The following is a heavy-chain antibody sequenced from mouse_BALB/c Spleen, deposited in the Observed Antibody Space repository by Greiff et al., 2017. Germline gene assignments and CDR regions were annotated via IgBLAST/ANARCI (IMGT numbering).Heavy chain of an antibody. V-gene: IGHV5-6-3*01. CDR3: ARGKGAMDY. CDR2: INSNGGST. J-gene: IGHJ4*01. Sequence: DVQLVESGGGLVQPGGSLKLSCAASGFTFSSYGMSWVRQTPDKRLELVATINSNGGSTYYPDSVKGRFTISRDNAKNTLYLQMSSLKSEDTAMYYCARGKGAMDYWGQGTSVTVSS. CDR1: GFTFSSYG.